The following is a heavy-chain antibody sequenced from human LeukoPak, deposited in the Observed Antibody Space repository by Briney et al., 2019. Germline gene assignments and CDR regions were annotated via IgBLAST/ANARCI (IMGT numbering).Heavy chain of an antibody. CDR1: GGSFSGYY. CDR2: INHSGST. V-gene: IGHV4-34*01. J-gene: IGHJ4*02. Sequence: SETLSLTCAVYGGSFSGYYWSWIRQPPGKGLEWIGEINHSGSTNYNPSLKSRVTISVDTSKNQFSLKLSSVTAADTAVYYCARGGRGSQQLVYYWGQGTLVTVSS. CDR3: ARGGRGSQQLVYY. D-gene: IGHD6-13*01.